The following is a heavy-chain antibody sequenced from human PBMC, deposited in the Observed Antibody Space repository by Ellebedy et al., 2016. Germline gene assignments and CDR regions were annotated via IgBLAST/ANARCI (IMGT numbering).Heavy chain of an antibody. CDR2: INPSGGST. Sequence: ASVKVSCXASGYTFTSYYMHWVRQAPGQGLEWMGIINPSGGSTSYAQKFQGRVTMTRDTSTSTVYMELSSLRSDDTAVYYCARRKNSWWGVDYFDYWGQGTLVTVSS. CDR1: GYTFTSYY. J-gene: IGHJ4*02. CDR3: ARRKNSWWGVDYFDY. V-gene: IGHV1-46*01. D-gene: IGHD6-13*01.